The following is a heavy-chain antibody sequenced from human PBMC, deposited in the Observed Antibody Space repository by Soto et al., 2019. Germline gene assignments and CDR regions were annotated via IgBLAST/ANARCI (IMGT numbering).Heavy chain of an antibody. D-gene: IGHD4-17*01. CDR1: GYTFTSYG. CDR2: ISAYNGNT. CDR3: AGGLRSPGRTEYVQH. V-gene: IGHV1-18*01. Sequence: QVQLVQSGAEVKKPGASVKVSCKASGYTFTSYGISWVRQAPGQGLEWMGWISAYNGNTNYAQKLQGRVTMTTDTSTSTAYRELRSLRSDDTAVYYCAGGLRSPGRTEYVQHWGQGTLVTVSS. J-gene: IGHJ1*01.